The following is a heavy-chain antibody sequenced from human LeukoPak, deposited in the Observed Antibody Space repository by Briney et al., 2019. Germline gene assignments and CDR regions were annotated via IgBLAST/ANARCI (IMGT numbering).Heavy chain of an antibody. D-gene: IGHD1-26*01. J-gene: IGHJ3*02. CDR2: MNPNSGNT. V-gene: IGHV1-8*03. CDR1: GYTFTSYD. Sequence: ASVKVSCKASGYTFTSYDINWVRQATGQGLEWMGWMNPNSGNTGYAQKFQGRVTITRNTSISTAYMELSSLRSEDTAVYYCARLAPYYGESFDIWGQGTMVTVSS. CDR3: ARLAPYYGESFDI.